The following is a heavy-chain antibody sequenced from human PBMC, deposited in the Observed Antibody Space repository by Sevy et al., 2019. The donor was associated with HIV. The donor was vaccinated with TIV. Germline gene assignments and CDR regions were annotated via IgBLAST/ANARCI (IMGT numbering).Heavy chain of an antibody. D-gene: IGHD1-26*01. V-gene: IGHV4-59*08. J-gene: IGHJ4*02. CDR3: AGEDAWGRGYS. CDR2: IYYNGHI. Sequence: SETLSLTCTVSGGSITSLYWNWIRQPPGKGLEWIANIYYNGHINYNPSLKSRVTLSLDTSKNQFSLKLSSVTAADTAMYYCAGEDAWGRGYSWGQGTLVTVSS. CDR1: GGSITSLY.